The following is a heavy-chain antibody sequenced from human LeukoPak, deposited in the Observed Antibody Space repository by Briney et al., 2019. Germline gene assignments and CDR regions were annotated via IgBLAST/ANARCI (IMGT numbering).Heavy chain of an antibody. CDR3: AKGGVSDRGSWYGDYFDY. V-gene: IGHV3-30*18. CDR2: LSADGSHK. Sequence: GGSLRLSCEASGFNFRNYGMHWVRQAPGKGLEWVAVLSADGSHKQFADSVKDRFDNSRDNSKQTLYLQMNGLKSEDTAVYYCAKGGVSDRGSWYGDYFDYRGQGTLVTASS. D-gene: IGHD6-13*01. CDR1: GFNFRNYG. J-gene: IGHJ4*02.